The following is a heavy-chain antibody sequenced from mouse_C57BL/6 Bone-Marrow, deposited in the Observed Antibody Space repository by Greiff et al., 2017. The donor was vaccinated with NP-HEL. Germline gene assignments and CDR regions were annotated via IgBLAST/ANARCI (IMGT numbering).Heavy chain of an antibody. D-gene: IGHD2-3*01. Sequence: LQQSGEGLVKPGGSLKLSCAASGFTFSSYAMSWVRQTPEKRLEWVAYISSGGDYIYYADTVKGRFTISRDNARNTLYLQMSSLKSGDTAMYYCTIVWLLRRYVDVWGTGTTVTVST. V-gene: IGHV5-9-1*02. CDR2: ISSGGDYI. CDR1: GFTFSSYA. CDR3: TIVWLLRRYVDV. J-gene: IGHJ1*03.